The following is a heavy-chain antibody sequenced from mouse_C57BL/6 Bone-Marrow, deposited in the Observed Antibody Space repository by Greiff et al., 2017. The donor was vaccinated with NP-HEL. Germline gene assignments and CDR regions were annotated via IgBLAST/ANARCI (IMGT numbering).Heavy chain of an antibody. J-gene: IGHJ3*01. CDR2: IHPNSGST. D-gene: IGHD2-5*01. CDR1: GYTFTSYW. V-gene: IGHV1-64*01. Sequence: LQQPGAELVKPGASVKLSCKASGYTFTSYWMHWVKQRPGQGLEWIGMIHPNSGSTNYNEKFKSKATLTVDKSSSTAYMQLSSLTSEDSAVYYCGYSNYRAWFAYWGQGTLVTVSA. CDR3: GYSNYRAWFAY.